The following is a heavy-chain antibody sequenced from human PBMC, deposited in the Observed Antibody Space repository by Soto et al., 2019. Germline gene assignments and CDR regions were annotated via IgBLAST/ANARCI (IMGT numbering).Heavy chain of an antibody. J-gene: IGHJ5*02. D-gene: IGHD3-3*01. CDR2: INPNSGAT. V-gene: IGHV1-2*02. CDR3: ARGGGTILAPLP. Sequence: ASGKVSCKASGYTFTGYFIHWLRQAPGQGLEWMGWINPNSGATKYAQKFQGRVTMTRDTSISTAYMELTLLRSDDTAIYYCARGGGTILAPLPWGEGTLVTVSS. CDR1: GYTFTGYF.